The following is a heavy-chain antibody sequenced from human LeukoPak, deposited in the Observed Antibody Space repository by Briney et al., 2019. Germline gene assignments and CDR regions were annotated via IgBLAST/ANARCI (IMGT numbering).Heavy chain of an antibody. CDR1: GFTFRNHG. Sequence: GRSLRLSCAASGFTFRNHGMHWVRQVPGKGLEWVAVIWYDGSNEYYADSVKGRFTVSRDNSKNTLNLEMDSLRAEDTAVYYCARDIASRRLDYWGQGTLVTVSS. CDR2: IWYDGSNE. CDR3: ARDIASRRLDY. J-gene: IGHJ4*02. V-gene: IGHV3-33*01. D-gene: IGHD6-6*01.